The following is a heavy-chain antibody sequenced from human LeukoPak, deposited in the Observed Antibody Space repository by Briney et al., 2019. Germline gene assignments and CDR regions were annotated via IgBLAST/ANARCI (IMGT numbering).Heavy chain of an antibody. Sequence: GGSLRLSCVASGIPFSHAWMSWVRQAPGQGLEWVGRIKSKSDGETADYAAPVKGRFTISRDDSENTVYLQMNSLKPEDTAVYFCTTDFAAFGETMSGYLGQGTLVTVSS. V-gene: IGHV3-15*01. CDR1: GIPFSHAW. D-gene: IGHD3-10*01. J-gene: IGHJ4*02. CDR2: IKSKSDGETA. CDR3: TTDFAAFGETMSGY.